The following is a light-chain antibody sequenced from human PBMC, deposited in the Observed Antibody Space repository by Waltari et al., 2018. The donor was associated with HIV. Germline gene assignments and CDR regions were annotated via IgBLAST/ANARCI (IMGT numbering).Light chain of an antibody. Sequence: QSALTQPPSVSGSPGQSVTISCTGTTSDVGAYHFVSWYQQHPGKAPKVLIYDVSKRPSGVPDRFSGSKSGNTASLTISGLQAEDEADYYCCSYAGSYTWVFGGGTKLTVL. CDR3: CSYAGSYTWV. CDR1: TSDVGAYHF. CDR2: DVS. V-gene: IGLV2-11*01. J-gene: IGLJ3*02.